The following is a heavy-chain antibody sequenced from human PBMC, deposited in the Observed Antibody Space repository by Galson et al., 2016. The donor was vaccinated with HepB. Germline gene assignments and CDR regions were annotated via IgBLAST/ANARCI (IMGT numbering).Heavy chain of an antibody. D-gene: IGHD3-22*01. V-gene: IGHV3-23*01. CDR3: AKDRYDSSGARYDY. CDR1: GFTFSNYA. Sequence: SLRLSCAASGFTFSNYAMSWVRQAPGKGPEWVSGISESGGTTYDTDSLKGRFTVSRDNSRNMLFLQMTSMRAEDTAVYYCAKDRYDSSGARYDYWGQGTLVTVS. CDR2: ISESGGTT. J-gene: IGHJ4*02.